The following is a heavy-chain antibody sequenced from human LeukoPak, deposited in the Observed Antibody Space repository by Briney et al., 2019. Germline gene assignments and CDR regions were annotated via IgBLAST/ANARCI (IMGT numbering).Heavy chain of an antibody. D-gene: IGHD5-12*01. CDR1: GFTFSSYS. J-gene: IGHJ3*02. CDR2: ISSSSSYI. Sequence: PGGSLRLSCAASGFTFSSYSMNWVRQAPGKGLEWVSSISSSSSYIYYVDSLKGRFIISRGNAKNSLYLQMNSLRAEDTAVYYCARERYSGYDSLGLGAFDIWGQGTMVTVSS. V-gene: IGHV3-21*01. CDR3: ARERYSGYDSLGLGAFDI.